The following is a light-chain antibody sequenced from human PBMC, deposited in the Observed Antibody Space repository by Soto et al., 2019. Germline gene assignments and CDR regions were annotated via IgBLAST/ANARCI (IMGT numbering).Light chain of an antibody. Sequence: QSVLTQPPSVSGSPGQSVTNSCTGTSSDVGSYNRVSWYQQPPGTAPKLMIYEVSNRPSGVPDRFSGSKSGNTASLTISGLQPEDEADYYCNSYTSSNTYVFGTGTKLTVL. CDR2: EVS. J-gene: IGLJ1*01. CDR1: SSDVGSYNR. CDR3: NSYTSSNTYV. V-gene: IGLV2-18*02.